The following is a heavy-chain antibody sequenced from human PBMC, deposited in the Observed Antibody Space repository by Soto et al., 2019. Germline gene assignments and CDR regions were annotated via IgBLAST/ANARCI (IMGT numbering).Heavy chain of an antibody. V-gene: IGHV3-23*01. CDR1: GFTFSNSA. J-gene: IGHJ4*02. D-gene: IGHD3-10*01. CDR2: ISGSGGST. Sequence: EVQLLESGGGLVQPGGSLRLSCAASGFTFSNSAMSWVRQAPGKGLEWVSVISGSGGSTYYADSVKGRFTISRDNSKNTLYLHMNSLGAEDAAVYYCAKDRGEYTSSPCDSWGQGTLVTVSS. CDR3: AKDRGEYTSSPCDS.